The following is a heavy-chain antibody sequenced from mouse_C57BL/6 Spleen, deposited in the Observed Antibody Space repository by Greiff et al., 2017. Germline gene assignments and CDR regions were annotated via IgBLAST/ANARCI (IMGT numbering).Heavy chain of an antibody. Sequence: EVQGVESGGGLVKPGGSLKLSCAASGFTFSDYGMHWVRQAPEKGLEWVAYISSGSSTIYYADTVKGRFTISRDNAKNTLFLQMTSLRSEDTAMYYCASPYGNYPYWYFDVWGTGTTVTVSS. CDR3: ASPYGNYPYWYFDV. J-gene: IGHJ1*03. CDR2: ISSGSSTI. CDR1: GFTFSDYG. V-gene: IGHV5-17*01. D-gene: IGHD2-1*01.